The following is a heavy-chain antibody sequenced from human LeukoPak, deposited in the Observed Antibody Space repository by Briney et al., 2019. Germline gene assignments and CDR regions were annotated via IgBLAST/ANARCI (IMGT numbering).Heavy chain of an antibody. CDR1: GGSISSYY. V-gene: IGHV4-30-4*01. CDR3: ARGVITHLSLFDY. Sequence: SETLSLTCTVSGGSISSYYWSWIRQPPGKGLEWIGYIYYSGSTYYNPSLKSRVTISVDTSKNQFSLKLSSVTAADTAVYYCARGVITHLSLFDYWGQGTLVTVSS. CDR2: IYYSGST. J-gene: IGHJ4*02. D-gene: IGHD3-10*01.